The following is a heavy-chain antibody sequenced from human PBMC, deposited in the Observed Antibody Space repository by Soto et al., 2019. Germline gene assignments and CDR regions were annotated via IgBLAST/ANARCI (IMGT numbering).Heavy chain of an antibody. CDR3: ARDRRFLEWLYYFDS. V-gene: IGHV1-18*01. Sequence: QVQLVQSGAEVKKPGASVKVSCKASGYTFSSYGISWVRQAPGQGLEWMGWISAYNGNTNYAQKLQGRVTRTTDTSTSTAYMELRSLRSDDTAVYYCARDRRFLEWLYYFDSWGQGTLLTVSS. CDR1: GYTFSSYG. CDR2: ISAYNGNT. D-gene: IGHD3-3*01. J-gene: IGHJ4*02.